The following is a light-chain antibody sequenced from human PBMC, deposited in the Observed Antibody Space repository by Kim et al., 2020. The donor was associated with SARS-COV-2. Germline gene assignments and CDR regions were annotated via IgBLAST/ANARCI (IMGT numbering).Light chain of an antibody. CDR2: DVS. J-gene: IGLJ1*01. CDR3: SSYTSSSTEV. V-gene: IGLV2-14*03. Sequence: GQSITISCTGTSSDVGGYKYVSWYQQHPGKAPKLMIYDVSNRPSGVSNRFSGSKSGNTASLTISGLQAEDEADYYCSSYTSSSTEVFGTGTKVTVL. CDR1: SSDVGGYKY.